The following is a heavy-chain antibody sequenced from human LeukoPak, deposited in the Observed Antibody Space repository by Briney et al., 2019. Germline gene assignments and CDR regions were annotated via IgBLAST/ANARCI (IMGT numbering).Heavy chain of an antibody. CDR1: GFTFDDYG. V-gene: IGHV3-20*04. D-gene: IGHD2-2*01. Sequence: RGSLRLSCAASGFTFDDYGVSWVRQAPGKGLEWVSGINWNGGSTGYADSVKGRFTISRDNAKNSLYLQMNSLRAEDTALYYCARERVVGAADFFDYWGQGTLVTVSS. CDR2: INWNGGST. J-gene: IGHJ4*02. CDR3: ARERVVGAADFFDY.